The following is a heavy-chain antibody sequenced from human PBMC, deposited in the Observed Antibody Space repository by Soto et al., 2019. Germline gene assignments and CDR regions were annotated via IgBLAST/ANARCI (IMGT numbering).Heavy chain of an antibody. Sequence: QVQLMQSGAEEKKPGASVKVSCKASGYTFTTYAMHWVRQAPGQRLEWMGWINAGNGNTKYSQKFQGRVTITRDTSASTAYMELSSLRSEDTAVYYCAREAIVLVPADNYYYSYGMDVWGQGTTVTVSS. J-gene: IGHJ6*02. CDR2: INAGNGNT. CDR1: GYTFTTYA. CDR3: AREAIVLVPADNYYYSYGMDV. V-gene: IGHV1-3*05. D-gene: IGHD2-2*01.